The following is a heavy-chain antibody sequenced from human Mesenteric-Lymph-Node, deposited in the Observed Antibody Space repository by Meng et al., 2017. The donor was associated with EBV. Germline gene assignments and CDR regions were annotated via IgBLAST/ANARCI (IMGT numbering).Heavy chain of an antibody. CDR1: GFSLSAHSLG. Sequence: QITLKDSGPRLREPTQTLTLTSTVSGFSLSAHSLGVAWIRQPPGEALEWLVVIYWDDDKRYSPSLKSRLTITKDTSKNQVVLTMTNMDHVDTATYYCVHSLSSTWLYSFDYWGRGTLVTVSS. CDR2: IYWDDDK. CDR3: VHSLSSTWLYSFDY. V-gene: IGHV2-5*02. J-gene: IGHJ4*02. D-gene: IGHD6-13*01.